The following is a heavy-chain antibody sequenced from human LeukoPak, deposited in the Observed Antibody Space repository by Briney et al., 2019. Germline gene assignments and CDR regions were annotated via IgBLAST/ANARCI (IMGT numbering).Heavy chain of an antibody. V-gene: IGHV4-59*01. CDR2: IYYSGST. Sequence: ETLSLTCTVSGGSISSYYWSWIRQPPGKGLEWIGYIYYSGSTNYNPSLKSRVTISVDTSKNQFSLKLSSVTAADTAVYYCARGGYDILDYWGQGTLVTVSS. CDR3: ARGGYDILDY. CDR1: GGSISSYY. J-gene: IGHJ4*02. D-gene: IGHD3-9*01.